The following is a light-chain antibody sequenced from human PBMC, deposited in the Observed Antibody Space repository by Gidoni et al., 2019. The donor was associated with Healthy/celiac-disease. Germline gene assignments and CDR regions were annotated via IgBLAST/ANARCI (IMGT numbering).Light chain of an antibody. J-gene: IGLJ2*01. V-gene: IGLV3-19*01. CDR2: GKT. CDR1: SLRSYY. CDR3: NSRDSSGNHLV. Sequence: SSELTQYPAVSVAMGQTVRITCQGDSLRSYYASWYQQKPGQAPVLVIYGKTHRPSGIPDRFSGSSSGNTASLTITGAQAEDDADYYCNSRDSSGNHLVFGGGTKLTVL.